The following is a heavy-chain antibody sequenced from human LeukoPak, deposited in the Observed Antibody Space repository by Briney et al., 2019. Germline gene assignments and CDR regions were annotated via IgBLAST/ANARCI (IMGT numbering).Heavy chain of an antibody. Sequence: SETLSLTCTVSGGSISSYYWSWIRQPPGKGLEWVGYIYYSGSTNYNPSLKSRVTISVDTSKNQFSLKLSSVTAADTAVYYCARDRGEMAAMRDYYYGMDVWGQGTTVTVSS. CDR2: IYYSGST. D-gene: IGHD5-24*01. J-gene: IGHJ6*02. V-gene: IGHV4-59*01. CDR3: ARDRGEMAAMRDYYYGMDV. CDR1: GGSISSYY.